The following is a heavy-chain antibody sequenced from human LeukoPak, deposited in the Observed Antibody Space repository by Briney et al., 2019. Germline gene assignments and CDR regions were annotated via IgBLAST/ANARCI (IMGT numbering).Heavy chain of an antibody. CDR3: AREVPYSSGWGFSYYNWFDP. D-gene: IGHD6-19*01. V-gene: IGHV4-34*01. J-gene: IGHJ5*02. CDR1: GGSFSGYY. CDR2: INHSGST. Sequence: SETLSLTCAVYGGSFSGYYWSWIRQPPGKGLEWIGEINHSGSTNYNPSLKSRVTISVDTSKNQFSLKLSSVTAADTAVYYCAREVPYSSGWGFSYYNWFDPWGQGTLVTVS.